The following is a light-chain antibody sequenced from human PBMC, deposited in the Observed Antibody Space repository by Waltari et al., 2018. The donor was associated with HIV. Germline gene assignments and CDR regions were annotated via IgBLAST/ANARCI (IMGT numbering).Light chain of an antibody. J-gene: IGLJ2*01. Sequence: QSVLTQPPSASGTPEHRVTISCSGTTSNIGRNTLSWFQQFPGTAPKVLIYGKNQRPSGVPDRFSGSKSGTSASLAISGLQSEDEADYYCASWDDSLNGPVFGGGTKLTVV. CDR2: GKN. CDR1: TSNIGRNT. V-gene: IGLV1-44*01. CDR3: ASWDDSLNGPV.